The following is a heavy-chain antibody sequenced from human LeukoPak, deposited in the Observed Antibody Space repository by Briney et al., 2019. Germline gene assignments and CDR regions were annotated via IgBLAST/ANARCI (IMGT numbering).Heavy chain of an antibody. CDR3: ARDLSGVTGYTYGRGIDY. CDR2: IKKDGSEK. Sequence: GGSLRLSCAASGFIFSSYEMNWVRQAPGKGLEWVANIKKDGSEKYYVDSVKGRFTISRDNAKTSLYLQMNSLRAEDTALYYCARDLSGVTGYTYGRGIDYWGQGTLVTVSS. D-gene: IGHD5-18*01. J-gene: IGHJ4*02. CDR1: GFIFSSYE. V-gene: IGHV3-7*01.